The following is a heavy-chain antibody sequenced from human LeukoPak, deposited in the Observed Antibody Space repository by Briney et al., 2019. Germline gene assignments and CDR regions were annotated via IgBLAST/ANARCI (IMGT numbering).Heavy chain of an antibody. Sequence: NPSETLSLTCTVSGGSISSYYWLGIRQPPGKGLEGIGYIYYCWSTNYNPSLKSRVTISVDTSKNQFSLKLSSVTAADTAVYYCARVEGFGELLGKDALDIWGQGTMVTVSS. J-gene: IGHJ3*02. V-gene: IGHV4-59*01. CDR3: ARVEGFGELLGKDALDI. CDR1: GGSISSYY. CDR2: IYYCWST. D-gene: IGHD3-10*01.